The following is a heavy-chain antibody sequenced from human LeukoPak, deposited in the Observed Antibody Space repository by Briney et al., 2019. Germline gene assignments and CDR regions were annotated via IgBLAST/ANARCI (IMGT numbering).Heavy chain of an antibody. J-gene: IGHJ4*02. V-gene: IGHV3-53*01. CDR2: IYSDNT. CDR1: GFTVSSNS. CDR3: AKNPLGYCSGGSCYSALIWDY. Sequence: GGSLRLSCTVSGFTVSSNSMSWVRQAPGKGLEWVSFIYSDNTHYSDSVKGRFTISRDNSKNTLYLQMNSLRAEDTAVYYCAKNPLGYCSGGSCYSALIWDYWGQGTLVTVSS. D-gene: IGHD2-15*01.